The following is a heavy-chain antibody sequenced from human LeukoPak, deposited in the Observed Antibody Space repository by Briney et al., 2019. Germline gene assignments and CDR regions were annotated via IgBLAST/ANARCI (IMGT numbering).Heavy chain of an antibody. J-gene: IGHJ4*02. CDR3: ARQAYGSGWF. CDR2: TSSSGSIR. V-gene: IGHV3-48*03. Sequence: GGSLRLSCVASGFTFNNYEMSWVRQAPGKGLEWVSYTSSSGSIRYYSDSVKGRFTISRDNAKSSLSLQMDTLRVEDTGFYYCARQAYGSGWFWGQGIMVIVSS. D-gene: IGHD6-19*01. CDR1: GFTFNNYE.